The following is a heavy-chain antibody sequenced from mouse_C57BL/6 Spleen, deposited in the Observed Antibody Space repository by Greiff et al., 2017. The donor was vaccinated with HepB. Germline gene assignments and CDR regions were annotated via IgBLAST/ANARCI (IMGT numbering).Heavy chain of an antibody. CDR2: IHPNSGST. CDR3: APSITTVVPYYFDY. D-gene: IGHD1-1*01. V-gene: IGHV1-64*01. CDR1: GYTFTSYW. J-gene: IGHJ2*01. Sequence: QVQLKQPGAELVKPGASVKLSCKASGYTFTSYWMHWVKQRPGQGLEWIGMIHPNSGSTNYNEKFKSKATLTVDKSSSTAYMQLSSLTSEDSAVYYCAPSITTVVPYYFDYWGQGTTLTVSS.